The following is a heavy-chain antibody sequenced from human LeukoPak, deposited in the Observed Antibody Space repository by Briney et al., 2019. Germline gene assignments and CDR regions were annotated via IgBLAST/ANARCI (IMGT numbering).Heavy chain of an antibody. CDR2: IYYSGST. V-gene: IGHV4-39*07. CDR1: GGSISSSSYY. D-gene: IGHD7-27*01. CDR3: ARAQTGDLDGGDDAFDI. Sequence: SETLSLTCTVSGGSISSSSYYWGWIRQPPGKGLEWIGSIYYSGSTYYNPSLKSRVTISVDTSKNQFSLKLSSVTAADTAVYYCARAQTGDLDGGDDAFDIWGQGTMVTVSS. J-gene: IGHJ3*02.